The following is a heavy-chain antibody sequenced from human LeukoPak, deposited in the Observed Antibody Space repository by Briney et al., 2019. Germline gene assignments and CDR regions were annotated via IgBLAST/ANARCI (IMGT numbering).Heavy chain of an antibody. V-gene: IGHV1-18*01. CDR3: ARGCTNGVCYYGDAFDI. D-gene: IGHD2-8*01. Sequence: ASVKVSCKASGYTFTSYGISWVRQGPGQGLEWMGWISASNGNTNYAQKLQGRVNMTTDTSTSAAYMELRSLRSDDTAVYYCARGCTNGVCYYGDAFDIWGQGTMVTVSS. CDR2: ISASNGNT. CDR1: GYTFTSYG. J-gene: IGHJ3*02.